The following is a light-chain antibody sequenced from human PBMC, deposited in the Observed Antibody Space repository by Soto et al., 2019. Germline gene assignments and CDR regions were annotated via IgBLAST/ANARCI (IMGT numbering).Light chain of an antibody. CDR3: QQYGSSRT. CDR1: QSVSSSS. J-gene: IGKJ1*01. V-gene: IGKV3-20*01. Sequence: EIIMTQSPVTLSVSPGERATLSCRASQSVSSSSLAWYQQKPGQAPRLLIYGASNRATGIPDRFSGSGSGTDFTLTISRLEPEDFAVYYCQQYGSSRTFGQGTKVDIK. CDR2: GAS.